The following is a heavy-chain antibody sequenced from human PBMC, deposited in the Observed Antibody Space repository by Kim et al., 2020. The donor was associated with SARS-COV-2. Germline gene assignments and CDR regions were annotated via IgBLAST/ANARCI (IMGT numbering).Heavy chain of an antibody. CDR2: INSDGSST. J-gene: IGHJ4*02. CDR1: GFTFSSYW. Sequence: GGSLRLSCAASGFTFSSYWMHWVRQAPGKGLVWVSRINSDGSSTSYADSVKGRFTISRDNAKNTLYLQMNSLRAEDTAVYYCARGGVSGYDVNFDYWGQGTLVTVSS. D-gene: IGHD5-12*01. V-gene: IGHV3-74*01. CDR3: ARGGVSGYDVNFDY.